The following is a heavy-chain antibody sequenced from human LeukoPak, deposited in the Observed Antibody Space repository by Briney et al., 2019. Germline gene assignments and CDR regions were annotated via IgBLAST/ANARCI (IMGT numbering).Heavy chain of an antibody. CDR3: AGGHRHFYSYYFMDV. CDR2: ISGNGAST. Sequence: GGSLRLSCAASGFTFSNYALNWVRQAPGKGLEWVSAISGNGASTYYADSVKGRFTISRDSSKNILYLQMNSLRAEDTAVYYCAGGHRHFYSYYFMDVWGKGTTVTVSS. J-gene: IGHJ6*03. V-gene: IGHV3-23*01. CDR1: GFTFSNYA. D-gene: IGHD3-16*01.